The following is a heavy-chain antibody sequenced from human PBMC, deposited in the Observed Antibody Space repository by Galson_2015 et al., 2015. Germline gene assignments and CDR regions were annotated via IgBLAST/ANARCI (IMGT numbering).Heavy chain of an antibody. Sequence: GSTNYNPSLKSRVTISVDTSKNQFSLKLSSVTAADTAVYYCARALRDYVWGSYRYFGPFDYWGQGTLVTVSS. CDR3: ARALRDYVWGSYRYFGPFDY. D-gene: IGHD3-16*02. V-gene: IGHV4-34*01. CDR2: GST. J-gene: IGHJ4*02.